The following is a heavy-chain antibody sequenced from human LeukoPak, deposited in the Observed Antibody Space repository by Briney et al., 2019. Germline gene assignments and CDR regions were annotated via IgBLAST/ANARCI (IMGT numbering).Heavy chain of an antibody. CDR3: ARDPGISPAAGTLFDY. V-gene: IGHV1-2*04. CDR1: GYTFTGYY. D-gene: IGHD6-13*01. J-gene: IGHJ4*01. CDR2: INPNSGGT. Sequence: ASVKVSCKASGYTFTGYYMHWVRQAPGQGLERMGWINPNSGGTNYAQKFQGWVTMTRDTSISTAYMELSRLRSDDTAVYYCARDPGISPAAGTLFDYWGQGTLVTVSS.